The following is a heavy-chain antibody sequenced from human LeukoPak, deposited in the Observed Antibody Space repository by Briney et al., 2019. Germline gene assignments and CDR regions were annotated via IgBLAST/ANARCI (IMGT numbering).Heavy chain of an antibody. V-gene: IGHV3-33*01. CDR3: ASSPGERYFDY. J-gene: IGHJ4*02. CDR1: GFTFSSYG. Sequence: GGSLRLSCAAPGFTFSSYGMPWVRQAPGKGLEWVAVIWYDGSNKYYADSVKGRFTISRDNSKNTLYLQMNSLRAEDTAVYYCASSPGERYFDYWGQGTLVTVSS. D-gene: IGHD1-1*01. CDR2: IWYDGSNK.